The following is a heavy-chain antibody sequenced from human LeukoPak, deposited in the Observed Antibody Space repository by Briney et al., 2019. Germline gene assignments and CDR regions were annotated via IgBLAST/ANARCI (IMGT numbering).Heavy chain of an antibody. V-gene: IGHV3-7*01. D-gene: IGHD6-13*01. CDR2: IKQDGSEK. CDR1: GFTFSSYW. Sequence: GGSLRLSCTASGFTFSSYWMSWVRQAPGKGLEWVANIKQDGSEKYYVDSVKGRFTISRDNAKNSLYLQMNSLRAEDTAVYYCEMWMGSSWYGGYFDYWGQGTLVTVSS. J-gene: IGHJ4*02. CDR3: EMWMGSSWYGGYFDY.